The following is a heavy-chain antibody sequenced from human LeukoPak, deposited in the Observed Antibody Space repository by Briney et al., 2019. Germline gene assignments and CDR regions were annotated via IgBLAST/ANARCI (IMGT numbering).Heavy chain of an antibody. J-gene: IGHJ4*02. CDR1: GFTSSSYA. Sequence: PGGSLRLSCAASGFTSSSYAMGWVRQAPGRGLDWVSVISGSGGNTYYADSVKGRFTISRDNSKNTLYLQMNSLRAEDTAVYYCAKGNILTGYPIDYWGQGTLVTVSS. V-gene: IGHV3-23*01. D-gene: IGHD3-9*01. CDR2: ISGSGGNT. CDR3: AKGNILTGYPIDY.